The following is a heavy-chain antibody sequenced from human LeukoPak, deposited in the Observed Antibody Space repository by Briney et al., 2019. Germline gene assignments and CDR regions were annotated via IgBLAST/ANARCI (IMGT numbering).Heavy chain of an antibody. V-gene: IGHV3-33*01. J-gene: IGHJ3*01. Sequence: QSGGSLRLSCAASGFTYSNSGMHWVRQAPGKELEWVAVIWYDGSNEYYADAVKGRFIISRDNSKNTVHLQMNSLRVEDTSVYYCAREISMFVNAFDLWGQGTLVAVSS. CDR1: GFTYSNSG. CDR3: AREISMFVNAFDL. CDR2: IWYDGSNE. D-gene: IGHD3-10*02.